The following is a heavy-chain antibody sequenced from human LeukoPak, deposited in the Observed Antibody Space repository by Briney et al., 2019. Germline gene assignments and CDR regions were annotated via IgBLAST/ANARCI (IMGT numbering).Heavy chain of an antibody. CDR3: AKTNRLTTVTTKVDY. V-gene: IGHV3-23*01. D-gene: IGHD4-17*01. J-gene: IGHJ4*02. CDR2: ISGSGGST. CDR1: GFTFSSYA. Sequence: GGSLRLSCAASGFTFSSYAMSWVRQAPGKGLEWVSAISGSGGSTYYADSVKGRFTISRDNSKDTLYLQMNSPRAEDTAVDYGAKTNRLTTVTTKVDYWGQGTLVTVSS.